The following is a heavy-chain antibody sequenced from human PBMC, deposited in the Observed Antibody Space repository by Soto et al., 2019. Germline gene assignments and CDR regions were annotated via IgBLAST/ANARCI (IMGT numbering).Heavy chain of an antibody. J-gene: IGHJ5*02. CDR1: GGSISSYY. V-gene: IGHV4-59*08. CDR2: IYYSGST. CDR3: ARHGPRDYGSGSYYKPSWLDP. D-gene: IGHD3-10*01. Sequence: PSETLSLTCTVSGGSISSYYWSWIRQPPGKGLEMIGYIYYSGSTNYNPSFKSRVTISVDTSKNQFSLKLSSVTAADTAVYYCARHGPRDYGSGSYYKPSWLDPWGQGTLVTVSS.